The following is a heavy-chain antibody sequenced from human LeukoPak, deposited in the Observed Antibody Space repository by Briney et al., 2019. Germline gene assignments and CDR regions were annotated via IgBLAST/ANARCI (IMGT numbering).Heavy chain of an antibody. Sequence: PSETLSLTCTVSGGSISSSSYYWGWIRQPPGKGLEWIGSIYYSGSTYYNPSLKSRVTISVDTSKNQFSLKLSSVTAADTAVYYCHYGSGSLRYFDLWGRGTLVTVSS. CDR2: IYYSGST. D-gene: IGHD3-10*01. CDR3: HYGSGSLRYFDL. V-gene: IGHV4-39*07. CDR1: GGSISSSSYY. J-gene: IGHJ2*01.